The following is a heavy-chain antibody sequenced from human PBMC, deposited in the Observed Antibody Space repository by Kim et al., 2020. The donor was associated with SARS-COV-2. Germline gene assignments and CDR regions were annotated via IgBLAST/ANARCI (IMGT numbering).Heavy chain of an antibody. CDR2: ISSSSSYI. V-gene: IGHV3-21*01. J-gene: IGHJ3*01. Sequence: GGSLRLSCAASGFTFSSYSMNWVRQAPGKGLEWVSSISSSSSYIYYADSVKGRFTISRDNAKNSLYLQMNSLRAEDTGVYYCARDSLGYCSSTSCSWGQGTMVTVSS. D-gene: IGHD2-2*01. CDR1: GFTFSSYS. CDR3: ARDSLGYCSSTSCS.